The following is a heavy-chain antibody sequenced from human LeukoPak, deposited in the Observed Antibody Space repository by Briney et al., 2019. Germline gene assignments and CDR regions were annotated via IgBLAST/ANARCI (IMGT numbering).Heavy chain of an antibody. J-gene: IGHJ4*02. CDR3: ARYGSGSNCRDPFDS. D-gene: IGHD3-10*01. V-gene: IGHV3-48*01. CDR1: GFHFDEYP. Sequence: GGSLTLPCLPSGFHFDEYPMMWARPAPGEGGEWISCNYRDSSVIHYADSLRGRFTVSRDNAKNSVYLQMNSLRAEDTAIYFCARYGSGSNCRDPFDSWGQGTLVTVSS. CDR2: NYRDSSVI.